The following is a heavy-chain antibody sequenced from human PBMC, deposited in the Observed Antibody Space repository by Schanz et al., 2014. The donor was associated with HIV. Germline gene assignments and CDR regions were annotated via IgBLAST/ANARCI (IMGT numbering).Heavy chain of an antibody. V-gene: IGHV3-30*18. D-gene: IGHD3-10*01. CDR1: GFTFSRDG. CDR3: AKGQRGVVRGDIDY. CDR2: ISYDGSNE. J-gene: IGHJ4*02. Sequence: VQVVESGGGVVQPGRSLRLSCAASGFTFSRDGMNWVRQAPGKGLECVAVISYDGSNEYYADSVKGRFTISRDNSKNTLYLQMNSLRAEDTAVYYCAKGQRGVVRGDIDYWGQGTLVTVSS.